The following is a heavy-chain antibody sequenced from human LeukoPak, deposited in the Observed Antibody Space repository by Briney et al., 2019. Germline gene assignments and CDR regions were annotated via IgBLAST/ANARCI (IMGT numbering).Heavy chain of an antibody. CDR1: GGTFSSYA. CDR2: IIPIFGTA. CDR3: ARDQRPIVVVPAAAALDAFDI. J-gene: IGHJ3*02. Sequence: SVKVSCKASGGTFSSYAISWVRQAPGQGLEWMGGIIPIFGTANYAQKFQGRVTITADESTSTAYMELSSLRSEDTAVYYCARDQRPIVVVPAAAALDAFDIWGQGTMVTVSS. V-gene: IGHV1-69*13. D-gene: IGHD2-2*01.